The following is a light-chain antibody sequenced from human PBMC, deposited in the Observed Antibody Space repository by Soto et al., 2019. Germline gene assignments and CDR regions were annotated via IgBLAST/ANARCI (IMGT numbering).Light chain of an antibody. V-gene: IGKV1-12*01. CDR2: AAS. CDR1: QGISSW. Sequence: DIQMTQSPSSMSASVGDRVTITCRASQGISSWLAWYQQKPGKAPKLLISAASSVQTGVPSRFSGSGSGTDFTLTISSLQPEDFATYFCQQAHAFPITFGQGTRLEIK. CDR3: QQAHAFPIT. J-gene: IGKJ5*01.